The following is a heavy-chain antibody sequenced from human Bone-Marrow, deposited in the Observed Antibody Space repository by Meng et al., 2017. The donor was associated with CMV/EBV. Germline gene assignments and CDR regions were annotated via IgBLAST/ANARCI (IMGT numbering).Heavy chain of an antibody. Sequence: GESLKISCAASGFTFSSYAMHWVRQAPGKGLEWVAVISYDGSNKYYADSVKGRFTISRDNSKNTLYLQMNSLRAEDTAVYYCAKDPRMPFGVVIIRYYYYGMDVWGQGTTVTVSS. V-gene: IGHV3-30-3*01. CDR3: AKDPRMPFGVVIIRYYYYGMDV. CDR2: ISYDGSNK. CDR1: GFTFSSYA. D-gene: IGHD3-3*01. J-gene: IGHJ6*02.